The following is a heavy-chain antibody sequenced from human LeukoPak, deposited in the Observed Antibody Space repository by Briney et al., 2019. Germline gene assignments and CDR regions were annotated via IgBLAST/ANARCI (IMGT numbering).Heavy chain of an antibody. Sequence: GGSLRLSGAASGFTFSSYAVSWVRQAPGKGLEWVSAISGSGGSTYYADSVKGRFTISRDNSKNTLYLQMNSLRAEDTAVYYCAKDSRYDFWSGYYRYWGQGTLVTVSS. J-gene: IGHJ4*02. CDR2: ISGSGGST. V-gene: IGHV3-23*01. CDR1: GFTFSSYA. D-gene: IGHD3-3*01. CDR3: AKDSRYDFWSGYYRY.